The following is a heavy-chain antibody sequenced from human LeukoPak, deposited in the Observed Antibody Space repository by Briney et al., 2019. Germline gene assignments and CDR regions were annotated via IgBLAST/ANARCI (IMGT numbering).Heavy chain of an antibody. V-gene: IGHV3-23*01. CDR3: AKHLLRYFDWLLPPIDY. J-gene: IGHJ4*02. Sequence: PGGSLRLSCAASGFTFSSYAMSWVRQAPGKGLEWVSAISGSGGSTYYADSVKGRFTISRDNSKNTLYLQMNSLRAEDTAVHYCAKHLLRYFDWLLPPIDYWGQGTLVTVSS. CDR1: GFTFSSYA. CDR2: ISGSGGST. D-gene: IGHD3-9*01.